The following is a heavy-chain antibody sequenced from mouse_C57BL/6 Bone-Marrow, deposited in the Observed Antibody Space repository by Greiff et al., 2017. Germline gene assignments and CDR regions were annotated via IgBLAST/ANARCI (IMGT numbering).Heavy chain of an antibody. D-gene: IGHD4-1*01. CDR1: GYTFTSYW. CDR2: IDPSDSYT. CDR3: ARDWDYWYFDV. V-gene: IGHV1-69*01. Sequence: VQLQQSGAELVMPGASVKLSCKASGYTFTSYWMHWVKQRPGQGLEWIGEIDPSDSYTNYNQKFKGKSTLTVDKSSSTAYMQLSSLTSEDSAVYYCARDWDYWYFDVWGTGTTVTVSS. J-gene: IGHJ1*03.